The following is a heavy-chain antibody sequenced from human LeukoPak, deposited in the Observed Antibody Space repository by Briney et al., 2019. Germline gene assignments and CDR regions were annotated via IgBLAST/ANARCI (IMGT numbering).Heavy chain of an antibody. V-gene: IGHV1-3*01. CDR1: GYTFTTYA. J-gene: IGHJ6*02. Sequence: ASVKVSCKASGYTFTTYAMHWVRQAPGQRLEWMGWINAGNGNTKFSQKFQGRVTITRDTSATTAYMELSSLGSEDTAVYYCSIAVAGTRHYYYGMDVWGQGTTVTVSS. CDR2: INAGNGNT. D-gene: IGHD6-19*01. CDR3: SIAVAGTRHYYYGMDV.